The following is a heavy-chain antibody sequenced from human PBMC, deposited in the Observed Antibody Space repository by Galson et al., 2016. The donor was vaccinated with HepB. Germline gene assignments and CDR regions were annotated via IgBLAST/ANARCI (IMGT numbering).Heavy chain of an antibody. CDR1: GFTFNMYT. CDR2: ITPGSTYT. J-gene: IGHJ5*02. Sequence: SLRLSCAASGFTFNMYTMTWVRQAPRKGLEWVSSITPGSTYTHFADSVKGRFTISTDDAENSLYLHMNSLRAEDTALYYCARVVTPMAAANRGFGSWGQGTQVVVAS. CDR3: ARVVTPMAAANRGFGS. D-gene: IGHD6-13*01. V-gene: IGHV3-21*01.